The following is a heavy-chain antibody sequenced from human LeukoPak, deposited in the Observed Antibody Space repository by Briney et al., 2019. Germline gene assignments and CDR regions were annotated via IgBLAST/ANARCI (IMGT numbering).Heavy chain of an antibody. CDR2: IYPGDSDT. CDR3: ARTGYSSGWYGGFDY. D-gene: IGHD6-19*01. J-gene: IGHJ4*02. Sequence: GESLKISCKASGYTFTTYWIGWVRQMPGKDLEWMGIIYPGDSDTRYSPSFQGQVTISADKSIITAYLHWSSLKASDVAMYYCARTGYSSGWYGGFDYWGQGTLVTVSS. CDR1: GYTFTTYW. V-gene: IGHV5-51*01.